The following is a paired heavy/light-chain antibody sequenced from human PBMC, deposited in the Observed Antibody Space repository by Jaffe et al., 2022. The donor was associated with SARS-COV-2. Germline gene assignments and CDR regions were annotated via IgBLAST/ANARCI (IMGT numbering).Heavy chain of an antibody. D-gene: IGHD1-7*01. Sequence: QLQLQESGPGLVKPSETLSLTCIVSGGSISSVNYFWGWIRQPPGKGLQWIGSIYYTGSTYYNPSLKSRVSISVDTSKNQFSLRLSSVTAADTAVYYCARQKGNFVTYYYYYYMDVWGKGTTVTVSS. CDR3: ARQKGNFVTYYYYYYMDV. CDR2: IYYTGST. V-gene: IGHV4-39*01. CDR1: GGSISSVNYF. J-gene: IGHJ6*03.
Light chain of an antibody. V-gene: IGKV1-5*03. J-gene: IGKJ1*01. CDR2: KTS. CDR3: QHQT. Sequence: DIQMTQSPSTLSASVGDRVTITCRASQSISNWLAWYQQKPGKAPKLLIYKTSSLESGVPSRFSGSGSGTEFTLTISSLQPDDFATYYCQHQTFGQGTKVEIK. CDR1: QSISNW.